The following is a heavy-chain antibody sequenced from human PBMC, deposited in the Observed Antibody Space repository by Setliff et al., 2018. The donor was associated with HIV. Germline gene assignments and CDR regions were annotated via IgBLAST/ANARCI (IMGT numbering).Heavy chain of an antibody. J-gene: IGHJ4*02. V-gene: IGHV1-3*01. Sequence: GASVKVSCKASGYTFTSFAIHWVRQAPGHGLEWMGWINAGNGDTEYSQKFQGRVTIDRDTSATTAYMELRSLRSDDTAVYYCARVANYFDYWGQGTLVTVSS. D-gene: IGHD2-15*01. CDR2: INAGNGDT. CDR3: ARVANYFDY. CDR1: GYTFTSFA.